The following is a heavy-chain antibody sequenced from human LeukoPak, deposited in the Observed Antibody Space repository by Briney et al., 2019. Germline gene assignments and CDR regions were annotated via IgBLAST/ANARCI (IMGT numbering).Heavy chain of an antibody. D-gene: IGHD1-7*01. CDR3: ARANWNFDWFDP. J-gene: IGHJ5*02. CDR1: GFTVSSNY. CDR2: IYSGGST. Sequence: PGGSLRLSCAASGFTVSSNYMSWVRQAPGKGLEWVSVIYSGGSTYYADSVKGRFTISRDNSKNTLYLQMNSLRAEDTAVYYCARANWNFDWFDPWGQGTLVTVSP. V-gene: IGHV3-53*01.